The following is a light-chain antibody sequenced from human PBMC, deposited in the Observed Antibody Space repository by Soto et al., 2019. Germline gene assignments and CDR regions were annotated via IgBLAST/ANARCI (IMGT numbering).Light chain of an antibody. Sequence: EIVMTQSPATLSASPGARAPLSCRASQSVRSNLAWYQQNPGQAPRLLIYGASTRATGIPARFSGSGSGTEFTLSIGSLQSEDFAVYYCQQYNDWPPTFGQGTKVDIK. CDR3: QQYNDWPPT. V-gene: IGKV3-15*01. CDR1: QSVRSN. J-gene: IGKJ1*01. CDR2: GAS.